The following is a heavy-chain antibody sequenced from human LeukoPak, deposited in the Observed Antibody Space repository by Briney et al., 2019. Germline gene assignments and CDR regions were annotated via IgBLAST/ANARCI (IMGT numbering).Heavy chain of an antibody. V-gene: IGHV4-30-4*08. CDR3: ARAPSGFAYSFDY. CDR2: IYYSGST. Sequence: TFDDYGMSWVRQPPGKGLEWIGYIYYSGSTYYNPSLKSRVTISVDTSKNQFSLKLSSVTAADTAVYYCARAPSGFAYSFDYWGQGTLVTVSS. J-gene: IGHJ4*02. D-gene: IGHD5-12*01. CDR1: TFDDYG.